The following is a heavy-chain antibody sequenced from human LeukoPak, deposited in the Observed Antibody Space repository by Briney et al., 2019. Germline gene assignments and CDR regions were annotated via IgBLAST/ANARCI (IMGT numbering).Heavy chain of an antibody. D-gene: IGHD6-13*01. CDR1: GGSISSSSYY. V-gene: IGHV4-39*01. CDR3: ARQYLRESSWFHKGESDNWFDP. Sequence: SETLSLTCTVSGGSISSSSYYWGWIRQPPGKGLEWIGSIYYSVSTYYNPSLKSRVTISVDTSKNQFSLKLSSATAADTAVYYCARQYLRESSWFHKGESDNWFDPWGQGTLVTVSS. CDR2: IYYSVST. J-gene: IGHJ5*02.